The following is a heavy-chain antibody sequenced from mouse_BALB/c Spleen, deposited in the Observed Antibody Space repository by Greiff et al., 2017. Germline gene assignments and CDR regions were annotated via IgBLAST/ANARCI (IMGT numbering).Heavy chain of an antibody. CDR1: GFTFSSYG. Sequence: EVKLVESGGGLVQPGGSLKLSCAASGFTFSSYGMSWVRQTPDKRLELVATINSNGGSTYYPDSVKGRFTISRDNAKNTLYLQMSSLKSEDTAMYYCARDITTVEAPFDYWGQGTTLTVSS. V-gene: IGHV5-6-3*01. CDR3: ARDITTVEAPFDY. CDR2: INSNGGST. D-gene: IGHD1-1*01. J-gene: IGHJ2*01.